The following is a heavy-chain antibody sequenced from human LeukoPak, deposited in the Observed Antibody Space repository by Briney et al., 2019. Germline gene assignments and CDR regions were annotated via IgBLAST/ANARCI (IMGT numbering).Heavy chain of an antibody. CDR3: ASDSSLRMSGTEGWFDP. V-gene: IGHV4-39*02. Sequence: SETLSLTCTVSGGSISRTSYFWAWIRQPPGKGLEWIGTIYFTGSTYYSPSLRSRVTISADMPGNHFSLKLSSVTAADTAVYYCASDSSLRMSGTEGWFDPWGQGSLVIVSS. J-gene: IGHJ5*02. D-gene: IGHD1-7*01. CDR2: IYFTGST. CDR1: GGSISRTSYF.